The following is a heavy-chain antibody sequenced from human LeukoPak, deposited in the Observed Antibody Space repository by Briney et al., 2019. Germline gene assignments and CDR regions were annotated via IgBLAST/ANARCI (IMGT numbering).Heavy chain of an antibody. Sequence: PSETLSLTCTVSGGSISSYYWSWIRQPPGKGLEWIGYIYYSGSTNYNPSLKSRDTISVDTSKNQFSLKLSSVTAADTAVYYCARAGGRGRVDYWGQGTLVTVSS. D-gene: IGHD1-26*01. V-gene: IGHV4-59*01. CDR3: ARAGGRGRVDY. CDR2: IYYSGST. CDR1: GGSISSYY. J-gene: IGHJ4*02.